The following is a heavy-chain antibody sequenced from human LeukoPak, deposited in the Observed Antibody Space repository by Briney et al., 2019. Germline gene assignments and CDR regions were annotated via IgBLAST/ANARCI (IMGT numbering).Heavy chain of an antibody. D-gene: IGHD3-10*01. J-gene: IGHJ4*02. CDR1: GGSISSSSYY. Sequence: SETLSLTCTVSGGSISSSSYYWGWIRQPPGKGLEWIGSIYYSGSTYYNPSLKSRVTISVDTSKNQFSLKLSSVTAADTAVYYCARDGMAVTYYYGSGSSFLYYFDYWGQGTLVTVSS. V-gene: IGHV4-39*07. CDR2: IYYSGST. CDR3: ARDGMAVTYYYGSGSSFLYYFDY.